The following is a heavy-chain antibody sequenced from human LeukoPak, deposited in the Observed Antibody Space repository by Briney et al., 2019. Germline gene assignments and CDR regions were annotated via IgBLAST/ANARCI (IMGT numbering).Heavy chain of an antibody. Sequence: GASVKVSCKASGYTFTSYYMHWERQAPGQGLEWMGIINPSGGSTSYAQKFQGRVTMTRDTSTSTVYMELSSLRSEDTAVYYCARDPYREWRLARGFDYWGQGTLVTVSS. CDR1: GYTFTSYY. CDR3: ARDPYREWRLARGFDY. V-gene: IGHV1-46*01. CDR2: INPSGGST. J-gene: IGHJ4*02. D-gene: IGHD2-21*01.